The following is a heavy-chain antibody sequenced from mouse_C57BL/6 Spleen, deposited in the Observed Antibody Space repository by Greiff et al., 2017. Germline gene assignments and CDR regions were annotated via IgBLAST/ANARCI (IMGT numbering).Heavy chain of an antibody. CDR1: GYAFSSSW. J-gene: IGHJ3*01. CDR3: ARSGDAWFAY. CDR2: IYPGDGDT. Sequence: QVQLQQPGPELVKPGASVKISCKASGYAFSSSWMNWVKQRPGKGLEWIGRIYPGDGDTNYNGKFKGKATLTADKSSSTAYMQLSSLTSEDSAVYFCARSGDAWFAYWGQGTLVTVSA. D-gene: IGHD3-1*01. V-gene: IGHV1-82*01.